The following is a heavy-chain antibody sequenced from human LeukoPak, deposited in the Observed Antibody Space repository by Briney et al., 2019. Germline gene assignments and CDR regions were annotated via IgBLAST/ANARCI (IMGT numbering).Heavy chain of an antibody. Sequence: GGSLRLSCAASGFTFSSYSMNWVRQAPGKGLEWVSSISSSSSYIYYADSVKGRFTISRDNAKNSLYLQMNSLRAEDTAVYYCARDHYGEYDALDIWGQGTMVTVSS. CDR3: ARDHYGEYDALDI. V-gene: IGHV3-21*01. CDR1: GFTFSSYS. J-gene: IGHJ3*02. CDR2: ISSSSSYI. D-gene: IGHD4-17*01.